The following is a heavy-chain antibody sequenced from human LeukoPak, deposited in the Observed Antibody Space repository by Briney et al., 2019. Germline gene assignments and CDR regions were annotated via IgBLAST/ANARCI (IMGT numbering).Heavy chain of an antibody. D-gene: IGHD3-9*01. CDR3: ARHTRVLRYFDWLSKAFFDY. CDR2: INHSGST. Sequence: SETLSLTCAAYGESFSGYFWSWIRQPPGKGLEWIGEINHSGSTNYNPSLKSRVTISVDTSKNQFSLKLSSVTAADTAVYYCARHTRVLRYFDWLSKAFFDYWGQGTLVTVSS. CDR1: GESFSGYF. V-gene: IGHV4-34*01. J-gene: IGHJ4*02.